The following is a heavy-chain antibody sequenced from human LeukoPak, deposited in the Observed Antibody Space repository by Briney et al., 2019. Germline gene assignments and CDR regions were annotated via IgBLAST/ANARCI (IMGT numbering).Heavy chain of an antibody. CDR1: GGSFSGYY. Sequence: SETLSLTCAVYGGSFSGYYWSWIRQPPGKGLEWIGTVHYDGSNYFNPSLKSRLTISVDTSKNHFSLNLRSMTAADTAVYYCARGAMVRGVIHFDYWGQGTLVTVSS. J-gene: IGHJ4*02. V-gene: IGHV4-34*01. D-gene: IGHD3-10*01. CDR2: VHYDGSN. CDR3: ARGAMVRGVIHFDY.